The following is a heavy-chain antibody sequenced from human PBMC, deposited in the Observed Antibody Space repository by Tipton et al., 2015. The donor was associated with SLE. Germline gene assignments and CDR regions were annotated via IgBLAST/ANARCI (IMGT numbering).Heavy chain of an antibody. CDR2: IYCSGST. CDR1: GGSISSYY. D-gene: IGHD6-19*01. Sequence: LRLSCTVSGGSISSYYWSWIRQPPGKGLEWIGYIYCSGSTNYNPSLKSRVTISVDTSKNQFSLKLSSVTAADTAVYYCARERVAVAATPWYFDLWGRGTLVTVSS. V-gene: IGHV4-59*01. CDR3: ARERVAVAATPWYFDL. J-gene: IGHJ2*01.